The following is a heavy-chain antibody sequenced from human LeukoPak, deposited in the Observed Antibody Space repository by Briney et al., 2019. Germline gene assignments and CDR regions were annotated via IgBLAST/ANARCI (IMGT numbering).Heavy chain of an antibody. J-gene: IGHJ4*02. D-gene: IGHD2/OR15-2a*01. V-gene: IGHV3-21*01. CDR1: GFTFSDYY. CDR3: ARDSRVEYYFDY. Sequence: GGSLRLSCAASGFTFSDYYMNWVRQAPGKGLEWVSSISSSSSYIYYADSVKGRFTISRDNAKNSLYLQMNSLRAEDTAVYYCARDSRVEYYFDYWGQGTLVTVSS. CDR2: ISSSSSYI.